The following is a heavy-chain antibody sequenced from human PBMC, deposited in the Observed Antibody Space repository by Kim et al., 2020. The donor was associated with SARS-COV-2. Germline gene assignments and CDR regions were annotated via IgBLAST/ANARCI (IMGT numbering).Heavy chain of an antibody. CDR1: GFTFDDYA. Sequence: GGSLRLSCAASGFTFDDYAMHWVRQAPGKGLEWVSGISWNSGSICYADSVKGRFTISRDNAKNSLYLQMNSLRAEDTALYYCAKDSVAARPRVSWFDPWGQGTLVTVSS. J-gene: IGHJ5*02. CDR2: ISWNSGSI. CDR3: AKDSVAARPRVSWFDP. V-gene: IGHV3-9*01. D-gene: IGHD6-6*01.